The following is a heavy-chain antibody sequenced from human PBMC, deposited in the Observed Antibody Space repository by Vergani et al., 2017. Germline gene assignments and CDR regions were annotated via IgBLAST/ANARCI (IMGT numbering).Heavy chain of an antibody. D-gene: IGHD2-15*01. V-gene: IGHV4-39*01. CDR3: ARHPQRPATELTDDY. Sequence: QLQLQESGPGLVKPSETLSLTCTVSGGSISSSSYYWGWIRQPPGKGLEWIGSIYYSGSTYYNPSLKSRVTISVDTSKNQFSLKLSAVTAADTAVYYCARHPQRPATELTDDYWGQGTLVTVSS. CDR1: GGSISSSSYY. J-gene: IGHJ4*02. CDR2: IYYSGST.